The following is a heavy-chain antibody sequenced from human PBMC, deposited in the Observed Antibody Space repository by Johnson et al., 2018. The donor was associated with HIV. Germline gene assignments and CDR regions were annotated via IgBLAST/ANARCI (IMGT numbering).Heavy chain of an antibody. Sequence: VQLVESGGGLVQPGGSLRLSCAASGFTFSSYDMHWVRQATGKGLEWVSTIGTAGDTYYPGPVKGRFTVSREDAKNSLYLQMNSLRAGDTALYYCARAVCRGGRCYSHDAFDVWGQGTMVTVSS. V-gene: IGHV3-13*01. CDR1: GFTFSSYD. CDR3: ARAVCRGGRCYSHDAFDV. CDR2: IGTAGDT. D-gene: IGHD2-15*01. J-gene: IGHJ3*01.